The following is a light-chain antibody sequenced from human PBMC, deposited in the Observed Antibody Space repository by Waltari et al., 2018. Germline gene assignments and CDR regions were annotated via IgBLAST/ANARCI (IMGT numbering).Light chain of an antibody. Sequence: DIVMTQSPDSLAVSLGEWATINCRSSQSVLYSSNNRNYLAWYQEKPGQPPKLLIYWASTRDSGVPDRFSGSGSGTDFTLTISSLQAEDVAVYYCQQYYSTPRTFGQGTKVEIK. J-gene: IGKJ1*01. CDR1: QSVLYSSNNRNY. CDR3: QQYYSTPRT. V-gene: IGKV4-1*01. CDR2: WAS.